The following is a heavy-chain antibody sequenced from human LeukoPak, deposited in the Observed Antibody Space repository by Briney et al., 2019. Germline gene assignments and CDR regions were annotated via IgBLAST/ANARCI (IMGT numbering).Heavy chain of an antibody. CDR3: ARFHFSSWYFGYHYNWFDP. J-gene: IGHJ5*02. V-gene: IGHV3-11*01. CDR1: GFTFSDYY. D-gene: IGHD6-13*01. CDR2: ISSSGSTI. Sequence: GGSLRLSCAASGFTFSDYYMSWIRQAPGKGLEWVSYISSSGSTIYYADSVKGRFTISRDNAKNSLYLQMNSLRAEDTAVYYCARFHFSSWYFGYHYNWFDPWGQGTLVTVSS.